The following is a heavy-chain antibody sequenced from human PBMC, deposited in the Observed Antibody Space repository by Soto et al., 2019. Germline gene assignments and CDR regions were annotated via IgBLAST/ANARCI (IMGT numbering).Heavy chain of an antibody. CDR2: ISGSGGST. CDR1: GFTFSSYA. J-gene: IGHJ2*01. CDR3: AKDASSGITSFDL. D-gene: IGHD3-3*01. V-gene: IGHV3-23*01. Sequence: EVQLLESGGGLVQPGGSLRLSCAASGFTFSSYAMSWVRQAPGKGLEWVSSISGSGGSTYYADSVKGRFTISRDNSKNTLYLQMTSLRPEVTALYYGAKDASSGITSFDLWGRGTLVTVSS.